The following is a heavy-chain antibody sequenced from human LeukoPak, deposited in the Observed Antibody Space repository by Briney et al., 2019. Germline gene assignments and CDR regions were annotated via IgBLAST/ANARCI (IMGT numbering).Heavy chain of an antibody. CDR3: ARRQTPDYGDPWGAFDI. CDR2: IYPGDSDT. CDR1: GSSFTSYW. D-gene: IGHD4-17*01. J-gene: IGHJ3*02. V-gene: IGHV5-51*01. Sequence: GESLKISCKGSGSSFTSYWIGWVRQMPGKGLEWMGIIYPGDSDTRYSPSFQGQVTISADKSISTAYLQWSSLKASDTAMYYCARRQTPDYGDPWGAFDIWGQGTMVTVSS.